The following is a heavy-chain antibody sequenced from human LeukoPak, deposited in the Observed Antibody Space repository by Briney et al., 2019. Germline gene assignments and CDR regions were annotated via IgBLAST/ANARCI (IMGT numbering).Heavy chain of an antibody. Sequence: SETLSLTCTVSGYSISSGYYWGWIRQPPGKGLEWIGSIYHSGSTYYNPSLKSRVTIYVDTSKNQFSLKLSSVTAADTAVYYCARGRRDGYNLEYFDKWGQGTLVTVSS. CDR1: GYSISSGYY. V-gene: IGHV4-38-2*02. D-gene: IGHD5-24*01. CDR2: IYHSGST. J-gene: IGHJ4*02. CDR3: ARGRRDGYNLEYFDK.